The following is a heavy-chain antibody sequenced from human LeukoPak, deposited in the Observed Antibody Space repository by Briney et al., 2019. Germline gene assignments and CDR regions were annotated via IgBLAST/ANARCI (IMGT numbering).Heavy chain of an antibody. CDR1: GGSFSSYY. CDR2: IYYSGST. Sequence: SETLSLTCAVYGGSFSSYYWSWIRQPPGKGLEWIGYIYYSGSTNYNPSLKSRVTISVDTSKNQFSLKLSSVTAADTAVYYCARARWGGITGTTGAFDIWGQGTMVTVSS. D-gene: IGHD1-7*01. V-gene: IGHV4-59*01. J-gene: IGHJ3*02. CDR3: ARARWGGITGTTGAFDI.